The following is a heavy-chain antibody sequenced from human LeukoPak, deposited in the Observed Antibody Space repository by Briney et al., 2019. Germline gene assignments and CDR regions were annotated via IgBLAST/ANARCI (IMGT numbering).Heavy chain of an antibody. CDR3: AREVTSGWYNY. J-gene: IGHJ4*02. CDR1: GFSLSSGYY. CDR2: TYHSGRT. D-gene: IGHD6-19*01. Sequence: PSETLSLTCAVSGFSLSSGYYWGWIRQPPGKGLEWIGITYHSGRTYYSQSVKSRDTISVDTSKSQFSLHLSSMTAADTAVYYCAREVTSGWYNYWGEGTLVTVSS. V-gene: IGHV4-38-2*02.